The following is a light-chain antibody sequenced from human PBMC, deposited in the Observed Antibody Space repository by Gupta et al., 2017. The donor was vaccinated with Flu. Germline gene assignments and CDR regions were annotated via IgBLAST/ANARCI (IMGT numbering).Light chain of an antibody. J-gene: IGKJ4*01. CDR3: QQYGSSPT. CDR1: QSVSSSF. CDR2: GAS. V-gene: IGKV3-20*01. Sequence: VLTQSPGTLSLSPGERATLSCRASQSVSSSFLAWYQQKPGQAPRLLIHGASSRATGIPDRFSGSGSGTDFTLTISRLEPEDFAVYYCQQYGSSPTFGGGTKVEIK.